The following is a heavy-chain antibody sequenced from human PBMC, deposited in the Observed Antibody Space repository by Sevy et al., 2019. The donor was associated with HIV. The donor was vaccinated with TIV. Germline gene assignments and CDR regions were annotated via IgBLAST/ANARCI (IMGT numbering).Heavy chain of an antibody. CDR1: GFTFSSYA. D-gene: IGHD2-21*02. J-gene: IGHJ4*02. CDR3: AKEEYCGGDCYPSYYFDY. CDR2: ISGSGGST. V-gene: IGHV3-23*01. Sequence: GGSLRLSCAASGFTFSSYAVSWVRQAPGKGLEWVSAISGSGGSTYYADSVKGRFTISRDNSKNTLYLQMNSLRAEDKAVYYCAKEEYCGGDCYPSYYFDYWGQGTLVTVSS.